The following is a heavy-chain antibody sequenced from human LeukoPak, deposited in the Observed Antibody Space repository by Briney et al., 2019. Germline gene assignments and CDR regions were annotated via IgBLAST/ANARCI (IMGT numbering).Heavy chain of an antibody. CDR1: GFTFSSYA. Sequence: GGSLRLSCAASGFTFSSYAMSWVRQAPGKGLEWVSAISGSGGSTYYADSVKGRFTISRDNSKNTLYLQMNSLRAEDTAVYYCAGYNCSSTTCYTGGFDYWGQGTLVTVSS. CDR2: ISGSGGST. J-gene: IGHJ4*02. V-gene: IGHV3-23*01. CDR3: AGYNCSSTTCYTGGFDY. D-gene: IGHD2-2*02.